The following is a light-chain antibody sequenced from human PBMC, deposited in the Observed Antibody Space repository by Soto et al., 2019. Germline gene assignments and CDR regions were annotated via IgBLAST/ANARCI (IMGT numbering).Light chain of an antibody. Sequence: DIVLTQSPGTLSLSAGERATLSCRASQSVTSDYLAWYQQKPGQAPRLLIYDVSTRATGIPDRFSASGSGTDFTLAINRLEPEDFAVYYCQQYVTSPWAFGQGTKVAIE. V-gene: IGKV3-20*01. CDR3: QQYVTSPWA. CDR2: DVS. CDR1: QSVTSDY. J-gene: IGKJ1*01.